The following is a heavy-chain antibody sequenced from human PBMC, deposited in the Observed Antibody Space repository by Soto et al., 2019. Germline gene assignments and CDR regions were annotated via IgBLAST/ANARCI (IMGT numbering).Heavy chain of an antibody. CDR3: ARLERSRENWFDP. Sequence: ASVKVSCKASGDTFTSYDMSWVRQAPGQGLEWMGRIIPILGIANYAQKFQGRVTITADKSTSTAYMELSSLRSEDTAVYYCARLERSRENWFDPWGQGTLVTVSS. CDR1: GDTFTSYD. CDR2: IIPILGIA. V-gene: IGHV1-69*04. J-gene: IGHJ5*02. D-gene: IGHD3-3*01.